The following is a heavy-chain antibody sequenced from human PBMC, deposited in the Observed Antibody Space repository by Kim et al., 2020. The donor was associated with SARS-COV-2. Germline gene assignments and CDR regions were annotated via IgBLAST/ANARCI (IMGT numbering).Heavy chain of an antibody. J-gene: IGHJ6*02. CDR2: ISSSSYT. CDR1: GFTFSDYY. V-gene: IGHV3-11*05. D-gene: IGHD3-16*02. CDR3: ARVGHDYVWGSYRDYYYYGMDV. Sequence: GGSLRLSCAASGFTFSDYYMSWIRQAPGKGLEWVSYISSSSYTNYADSVKGRFTISRDNAKNSLYLQMNSLRAEDTAVYYCARVGHDYVWGSYRDYYYYGMDVGGQGTTVTVSS.